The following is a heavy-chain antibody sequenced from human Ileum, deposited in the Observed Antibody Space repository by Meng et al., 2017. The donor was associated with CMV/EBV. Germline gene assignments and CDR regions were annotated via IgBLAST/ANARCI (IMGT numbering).Heavy chain of an antibody. CDR2: MNPNSGQT. D-gene: IGHD6-13*01. V-gene: IGHV1-8*01. CDR3: ARGVAAGFDH. Sequence: KVSCKPSGYTFTSLDINWVRQAAGQGFEWIGWMNPNSGQTDFAQKFQGRVTMTRSTSISTAYMELSNLRSDDTAVYYCARGVAAGFDHWGQGTLVTVSS. CDR1: GYTFTSLD. J-gene: IGHJ4*02.